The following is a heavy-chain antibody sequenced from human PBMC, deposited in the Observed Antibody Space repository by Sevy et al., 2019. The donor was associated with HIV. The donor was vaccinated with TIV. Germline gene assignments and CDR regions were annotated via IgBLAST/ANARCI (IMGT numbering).Heavy chain of an antibody. CDR2: FDPEDGET. J-gene: IGHJ4*02. D-gene: IGHD3-22*01. CDR3: TITKDYYDNSGYPFDY. CDR1: GFTLSEVS. Sequence: ASVKVSCKVSGFTLSEVSMHWVRQAPGKGLEWMGTFDPEDGETIYAQKFQGRVTMTEDTSTVTAYMELSSLRSEDTAVFYCTITKDYYDNSGYPFDYWDQGTLVTVSS. V-gene: IGHV1-24*01.